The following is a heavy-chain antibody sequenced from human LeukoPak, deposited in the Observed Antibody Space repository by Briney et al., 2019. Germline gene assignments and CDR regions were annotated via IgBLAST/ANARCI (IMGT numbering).Heavy chain of an antibody. CDR3: AAGRWYFDY. V-gene: IGHV3-66*01. CDR1: GFTVNEKY. D-gene: IGHD6-13*01. CDR2: LYGGGTT. Sequence: GRSLRLSCAASGFTVNEKYMNWVRQAPGKGLEWVSVLYGGGTTHYADSVKGRFSISRDTSKNTVYLQMNSLRAEDTAVYYCAAGRWYFDYWGQGTLVTVSS. J-gene: IGHJ4*02.